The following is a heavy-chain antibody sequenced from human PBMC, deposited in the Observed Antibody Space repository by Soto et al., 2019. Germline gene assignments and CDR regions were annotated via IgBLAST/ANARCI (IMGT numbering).Heavy chain of an antibody. J-gene: IGHJ4*02. D-gene: IGHD1-26*01. CDR2: MYYSGSA. CDR3: AREYPVHSAYFDY. V-gene: IGHV4-59*01. CDR1: GASISSYY. Sequence: SETLSLTCTVSGASISSYYWTWVRQPPGKGLEWIGYMYYSGSANYNPSLRSRVTISVDTSKNQFSLNLNSVTAADTAVYYCAREYPVHSAYFDYWGQGILVTVSS.